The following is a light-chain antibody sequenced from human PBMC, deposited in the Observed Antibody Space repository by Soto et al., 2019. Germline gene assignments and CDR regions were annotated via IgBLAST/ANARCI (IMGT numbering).Light chain of an antibody. CDR3: QQYKSLSYT. CDR1: QNIDNW. V-gene: IGKV1-5*03. J-gene: IGKJ2*01. Sequence: DIQMTQSPSTLSASVGDRVTITCRASQNIDNWLAWFQQKPGKAPNLLIYKASTLETGAPSRFSGSGSGAEFTLTMGGGQPDDFATYYCQQYKSLSYTFGQGTKLEMK. CDR2: KAS.